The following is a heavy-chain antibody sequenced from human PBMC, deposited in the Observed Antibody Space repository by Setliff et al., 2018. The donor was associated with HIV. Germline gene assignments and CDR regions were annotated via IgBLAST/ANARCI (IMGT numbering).Heavy chain of an antibody. J-gene: IGHJ5*02. CDR2: IYYSGST. CDR1: GGSISSYY. D-gene: IGHD3-16*01. CDR3: ARSGGPTFDP. V-gene: IGHV4-59*01. Sequence: SETLSLTCTVSGGSISSYYWRWIRQPPGKGLEWIGYIYYSGSTNYNTSLKSRVTISVDTSKNQFSLKLNSVTAADTAVYYCARSGGPTFDPWGQGTLVTVSS.